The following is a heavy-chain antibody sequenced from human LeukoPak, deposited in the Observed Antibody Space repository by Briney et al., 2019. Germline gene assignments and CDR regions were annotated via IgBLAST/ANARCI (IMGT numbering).Heavy chain of an antibody. CDR3: AILRGAMAYFFDY. D-gene: IGHD5-18*01. Sequence: SQTLSLTCAVSGGSISSGGYSWSWIRQPPGKGLEWIGYIYHSGSTYYNPSLKSRVTISVDRSKNQFSLKLSSVTAADTAVYYCAILRGAMAYFFDYWGQGTLVTVSS. CDR1: GGSISSGGYS. V-gene: IGHV4-30-2*01. CDR2: IYHSGST. J-gene: IGHJ4*02.